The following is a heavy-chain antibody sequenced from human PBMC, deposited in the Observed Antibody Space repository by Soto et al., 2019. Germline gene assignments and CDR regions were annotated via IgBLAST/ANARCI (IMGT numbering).Heavy chain of an antibody. CDR1: GGTFSSYF. D-gene: IGHD2-2*01. CDR2: IIPVFGTA. Sequence: QVQLVQSGAEVKKAGSSVKVSCKTSGGTFSSYFINWVRQAPGQGLEWVGGIIPVFGTAYYAERFQGRVTITADESTTTVYMELSSLRSDDTAVYYCARETPSTSAAYFYYGLDVWGHGTTVTVPS. J-gene: IGHJ6*02. V-gene: IGHV1-69*01. CDR3: ARETPSTSAAYFYYGLDV.